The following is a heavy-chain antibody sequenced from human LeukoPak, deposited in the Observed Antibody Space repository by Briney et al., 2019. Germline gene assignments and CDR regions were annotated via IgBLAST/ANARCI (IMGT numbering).Heavy chain of an antibody. CDR3: AGRRSSGWYAY. J-gene: IGHJ4*02. CDR1: GFTVSSNY. V-gene: IGHV3-53*01. CDR2: IYDSGTT. Sequence: GGSLRLSCATSGFTVSSNYMSWVRQAPGKGLEWVSVIYDSGTTYYADSLKGRFLIFRDTSKNTVDLQMNSLRVEDAAADYCAGRRSSGWYAYWGQGTLVTVSS. D-gene: IGHD6-19*01.